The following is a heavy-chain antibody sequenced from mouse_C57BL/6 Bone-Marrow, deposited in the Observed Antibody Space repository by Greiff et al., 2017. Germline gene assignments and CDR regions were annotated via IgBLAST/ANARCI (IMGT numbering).Heavy chain of an antibody. D-gene: IGHD1-1*01. J-gene: IGHJ2*01. Sequence: QVQLQQSGAELMKPGASVKLSCKATGYTFTGYWIEWVKQRPGHGLEWIGELLPGRGSTNYNEKFKGKATFTADTSSNTAYMQLSSLTTEDSAIYYCAWGIYCYGSRGAYWGQGTTLTVSS. CDR1: GYTFTGYW. V-gene: IGHV1-9*01. CDR2: LLPGRGST. CDR3: AWGIYCYGSRGAY.